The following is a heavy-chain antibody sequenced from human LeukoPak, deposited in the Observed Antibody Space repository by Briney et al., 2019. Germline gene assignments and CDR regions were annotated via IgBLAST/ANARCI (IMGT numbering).Heavy chain of an antibody. CDR3: ARHPSSSSRDRFDY. J-gene: IGHJ4*02. D-gene: IGHD6-13*01. Sequence: GASLKISCLGSGYRFASYYNGWVSQMPGKEVEWRGISYPYDSDTRYSPSFQGQVTISADESINPSYLQLSSLKAADTALYYCARHPSSSSRDRFDYWGQGTLVTVSS. CDR2: SYPYDSDT. V-gene: IGHV5-51*01. CDR1: GYRFASYY.